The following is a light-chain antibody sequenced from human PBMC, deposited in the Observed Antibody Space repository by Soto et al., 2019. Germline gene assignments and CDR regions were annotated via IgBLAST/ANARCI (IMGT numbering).Light chain of an antibody. J-gene: IGKJ4*01. V-gene: IGKV1-8*01. CDR1: QGISSY. CDR3: QQYYSYPLT. CDR2: AAS. Sequence: AIRMTQSPSSLSASTGDRVTTTCRASQGISSYLAWYQQKPGKAPKVLIYAASTLQSDVPSRFSGSGSGTDFTLTISCLQSEDFATYYCQQYYSYPLTFGGGTKVEMK.